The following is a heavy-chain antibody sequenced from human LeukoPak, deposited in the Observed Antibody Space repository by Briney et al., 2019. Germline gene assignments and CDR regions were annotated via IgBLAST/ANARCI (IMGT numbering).Heavy chain of an antibody. Sequence: PSETQSLTCNVSGDSLTYDYWSWIRQSPGKGLEWIAYIYYSGGTKYNPSLKSRVTITVDTSKNQFYLTLSSVTAADTAFYYCARGLTGSYGLSSFDIWGQGSLVTVSS. V-gene: IGHV4-59*01. CDR1: GDSLTYDY. D-gene: IGHD1-26*01. CDR2: IYYSGGT. J-gene: IGHJ4*02. CDR3: ARGLTGSYGLSSFDI.